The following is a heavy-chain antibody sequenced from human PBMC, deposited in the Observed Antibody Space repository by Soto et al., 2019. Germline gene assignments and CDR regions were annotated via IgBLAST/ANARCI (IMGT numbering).Heavy chain of an antibody. Sequence: QVQLVQSGAEVKKPGASVKVSCKASGYTFTTDGIIWVRQAPRQGLEWMGWISAYNCNTNYAQKFQVRVTMTTDTSTRTDYMELRSLGSDATAVYYCARESGYGDFRFDYFSEGTLVTVSS. CDR3: ARESGYGDFRFDY. D-gene: IGHD4-17*01. V-gene: IGHV1-18*01. J-gene: IGHJ4*02. CDR2: ISAYNCNT. CDR1: GYTFTTDG.